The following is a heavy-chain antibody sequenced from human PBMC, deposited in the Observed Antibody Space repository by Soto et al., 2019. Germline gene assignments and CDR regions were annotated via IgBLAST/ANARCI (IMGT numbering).Heavy chain of an antibody. D-gene: IGHD6-19*01. V-gene: IGHV3-73*02. CDR2: VRTKANRYAT. J-gene: IGHJ4*02. CDR3: LPGITVPGPDY. Sequence: EVQLVESGGGLVQPGGSLKLSCAASGFTFSDSAMHWVRQASGKGLEWIGRVRTKANRYATAYSASVKGRFTISRDDSENTAYLQMNSLKTEDTAVYYCLPGITVPGPDYWGQGTLVTVSS. CDR1: GFTFSDSA.